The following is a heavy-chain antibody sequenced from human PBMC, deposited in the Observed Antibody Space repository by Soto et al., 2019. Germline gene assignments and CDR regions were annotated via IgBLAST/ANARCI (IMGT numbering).Heavy chain of an antibody. D-gene: IGHD3-16*02. CDR3: ARERGNYRYFDY. V-gene: IGHV1-18*01. CDR2: INTHNGNT. Sequence: QVQLVQSGAEVKKPGASVKVSCKASGYTFTDYGITWVRQAPGQGLEWMGWINTHNGNTKYAQRLQGRVTMTTDTSTNTAYMALRSLRADETAVYYCARERGNYRYFDYWGQGTLVTVSS. CDR1: GYTFTDYG. J-gene: IGHJ4*02.